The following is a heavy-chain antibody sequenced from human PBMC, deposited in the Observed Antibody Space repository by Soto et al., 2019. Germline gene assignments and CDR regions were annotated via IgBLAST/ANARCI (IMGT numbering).Heavy chain of an antibody. Sequence: SEPLSLTCSVSGGSISSSTFYWGWIRQPPGKGLEWIGTLSYGGTTHYNPSLKSRVAMSVDTSKNQLSLEMTSLTAADTAVYYCARTLYKALNWFDPWGQGALGTVSS. CDR3: ARTLYKALNWFDP. CDR2: LSYGGTT. D-gene: IGHD1-1*01. CDR1: GGSISSSTFY. V-gene: IGHV4-39*01. J-gene: IGHJ5*02.